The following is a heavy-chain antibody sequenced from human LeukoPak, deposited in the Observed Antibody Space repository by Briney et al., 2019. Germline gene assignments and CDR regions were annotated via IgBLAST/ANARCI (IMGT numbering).Heavy chain of an antibody. V-gene: IGHV4-30-4*08. Sequence: PSETLSLTCTVSGGSISGYYWSWIRQHPGKGLEWIGYIYYSGSTYYNPSLKSRVTISVDTSKNQFSLKLSSVTAADTAVYYCARDLVDILTGYSMYYFDYWGQGTLVTVSS. CDR2: IYYSGST. CDR1: GGSISGYY. D-gene: IGHD3-9*01. CDR3: ARDLVDILTGYSMYYFDY. J-gene: IGHJ4*02.